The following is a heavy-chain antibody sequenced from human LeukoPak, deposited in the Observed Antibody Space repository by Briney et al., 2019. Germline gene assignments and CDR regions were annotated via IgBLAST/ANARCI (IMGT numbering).Heavy chain of an antibody. CDR1: GGSISSYY. Sequence: SETLSLTCTVPGGSISSYYWSWIRQPPGKGLEWIGYIYYSGSTNYNPSLKSRVTISVDTSKNQFSLKLSSVTAADTAVYYCARVRAYYYDSSGYYDYWGQGTLVTVSS. V-gene: IGHV4-59*01. CDR3: ARVRAYYYDSSGYYDY. CDR2: IYYSGST. D-gene: IGHD3-22*01. J-gene: IGHJ4*02.